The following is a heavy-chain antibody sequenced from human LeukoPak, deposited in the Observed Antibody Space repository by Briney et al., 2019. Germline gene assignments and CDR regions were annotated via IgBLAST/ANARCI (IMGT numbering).Heavy chain of an antibody. CDR3: ARDLRITMVRGVVLDY. D-gene: IGHD3-10*01. CDR2: INPSGGGT. Sequence: ASVKVSCKASGSTFTSYYMHWVRQAPGQGLEWMGIINPSGGGTSYAQKFQGRVTMTRDTSTSTVYMELSSLRSEDTAVYYCARDLRITMVRGVVLDYWGQGTLVTVSS. V-gene: IGHV1-46*01. J-gene: IGHJ4*02. CDR1: GSTFTSYY.